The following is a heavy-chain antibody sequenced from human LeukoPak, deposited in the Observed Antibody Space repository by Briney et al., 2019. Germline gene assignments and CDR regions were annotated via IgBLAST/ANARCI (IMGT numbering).Heavy chain of an antibody. J-gene: IGHJ4*02. V-gene: IGHV1-69*04. Sequence: SVKVSCKASGGTFSSYAISWVRPAPGQGLEWRGRIIPILGIANYAQKFQGRVTITADKSTSTAYMELSSLRSEDTAVYYCASYVEMATIGFDYWGQGTLVTVSS. CDR3: ASYVEMATIGFDY. CDR1: GGTFSSYA. CDR2: IIPILGIA. D-gene: IGHD5-24*01.